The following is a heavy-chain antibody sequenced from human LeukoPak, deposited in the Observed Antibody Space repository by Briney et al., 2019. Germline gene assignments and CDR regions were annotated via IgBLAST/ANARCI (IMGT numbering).Heavy chain of an antibody. CDR2: ISTYNSNT. CDR3: ARAKSYQLPTSYYYYYGMDV. CDR1: VYTVTSYV. Sequence: APLKPSCKASVYTVTSYVISSVRQSPRQRVKGWRWISTYNSNTNYAQKLQGRVTMTTDTSTSTAYMELRSLRSDDTAVYYCARAKSYQLPTSYYYYYGMDVWGQGTTVTVSS. V-gene: IGHV1-18*01. J-gene: IGHJ6*02. D-gene: IGHD2-2*01.